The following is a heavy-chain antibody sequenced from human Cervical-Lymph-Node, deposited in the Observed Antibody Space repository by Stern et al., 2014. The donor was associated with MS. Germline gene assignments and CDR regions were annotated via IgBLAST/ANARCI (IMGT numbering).Heavy chain of an antibody. Sequence: QVQLQESGPGLVKPSETLSLTCTVSGGSITNRDYWGWIRQSPGKGLEWIGSVYYSGITYYRPSLKSRSPISINTGRKQLLLRLPSVTATDTAVYFCARGVTAVTNYVPNWCFDLWGRGTLVTVSS. J-gene: IGHJ2*01. CDR2: VYYSGIT. CDR1: GGSITNRDY. CDR3: ARGVTAVTNYVPNWCFDL. D-gene: IGHD4-11*01. V-gene: IGHV4-39*02.